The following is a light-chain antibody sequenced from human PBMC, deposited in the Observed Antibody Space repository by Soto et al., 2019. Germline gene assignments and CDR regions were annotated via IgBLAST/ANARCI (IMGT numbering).Light chain of an antibody. CDR3: QQYGSSPLT. J-gene: IGKJ4*01. CDR1: QSVSSTY. CDR2: GAS. V-gene: IGKV3-20*01. Sequence: EIVLTQSPGTLSLSPGERATLSCRASQSVSSTYLAWYQQKPGQAPSLLIYGASSSDNGIPERFSGSGSGTDFTLTISRLQSEDFAVYYCQQYGSSPLTFGGGTKVEIK.